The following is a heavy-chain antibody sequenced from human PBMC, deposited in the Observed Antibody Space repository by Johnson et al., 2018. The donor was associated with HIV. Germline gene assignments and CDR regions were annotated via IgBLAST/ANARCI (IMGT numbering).Heavy chain of an antibody. V-gene: IGHV3-23*01. CDR3: AKGGYSYGNAFDI. J-gene: IGHJ3*02. CDR2: ISGSGGST. Sequence: KGLEWVSGISGSGGSTYYADSVKGRFTISRDNSKNTLYLQMNSLRAEDTAVYYCAKGGYSYGNAFDIWGQGTMVTVSS. D-gene: IGHD5-18*01.